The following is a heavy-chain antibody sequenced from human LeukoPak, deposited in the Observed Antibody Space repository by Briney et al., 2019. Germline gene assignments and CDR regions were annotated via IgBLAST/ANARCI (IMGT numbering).Heavy chain of an antibody. D-gene: IGHD4-11*01. Sequence: SVKVSCKASGGTFSSYAISWVRQAPGQGLEWMGGIIPIFGTANYAQKFQGRVTITADESTSTAYMELSSLRSEDTAVYYCARGSLQLLEESSPFDYWGQGTLVTVSS. CDR1: GGTFSSYA. V-gene: IGHV1-69*01. CDR2: IIPIFGTA. CDR3: ARGSLQLLEESSPFDY. J-gene: IGHJ4*02.